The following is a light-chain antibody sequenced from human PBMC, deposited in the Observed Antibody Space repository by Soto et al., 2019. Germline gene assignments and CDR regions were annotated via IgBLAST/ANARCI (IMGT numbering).Light chain of an antibody. Sequence: QPVLTQSPSASASLGASVRLSCTLSSGHSSYAIAWHQQQPERGPRYLMSLNSDGSHSKGDGVPDRFSGSSSGAERYLTISSLQSEDEADYYCQTWGNGIRVFGGGTKVTVL. J-gene: IGLJ3*02. V-gene: IGLV4-69*01. CDR1: SGHSSYA. CDR2: LNSDGSH. CDR3: QTWGNGIRV.